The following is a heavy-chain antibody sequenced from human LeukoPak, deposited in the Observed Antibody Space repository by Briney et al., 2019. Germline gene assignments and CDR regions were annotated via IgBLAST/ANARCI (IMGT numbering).Heavy chain of an antibody. V-gene: IGHV4-59*01. CDR3: AIAAWRAEYFQH. CDR1: GGSISSYY. J-gene: IGHJ1*01. D-gene: IGHD2-21*01. Sequence: PSETLSLTCTVSGGSISSYYWSWIRQPPGKGLEWIGYIYYSGSTNYNPSLKSRVTISIDTSKNQFSLKLNSVTAADTAVYYCAIAAWRAEYFQHWGQGTLVTVSS. CDR2: IYYSGST.